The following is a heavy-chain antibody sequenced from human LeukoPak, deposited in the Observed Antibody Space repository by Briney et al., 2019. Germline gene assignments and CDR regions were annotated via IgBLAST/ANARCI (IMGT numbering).Heavy chain of an antibody. CDR1: GVSIRSSGDY. Sequence: SETLSLTCSVSGVSIRSSGDYWGWIRQPPGKGLEWIGSIYYSGSTYYNPSLKSRVTISVDTSKNQFSLKLSSVTAADTAVYYCARHGGDTAQPWYWFDPWGQGTLVTVSS. CDR2: IYYSGST. D-gene: IGHD5-18*01. CDR3: ARHGGDTAQPWYWFDP. V-gene: IGHV4-39*01. J-gene: IGHJ5*02.